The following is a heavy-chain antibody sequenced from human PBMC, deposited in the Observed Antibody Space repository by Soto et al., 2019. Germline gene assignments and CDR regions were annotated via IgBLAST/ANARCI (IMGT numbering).Heavy chain of an antibody. D-gene: IGHD5-18*01. J-gene: IGHJ1*01. Sequence: QVQLVQSGAEVKTPGSSVKVSCKASGGTFSSYAISWVRQAPGQGLEWMGGIIPIFGTANYEETFQGRVTITADESTSTADMELSSLRSEDTAVYYCARDEDTAMDDQGARIDFQHWGQGTLVTVSS. V-gene: IGHV1-69*01. CDR3: ARDEDTAMDDQGARIDFQH. CDR2: IIPIFGTA. CDR1: GGTFSSYA.